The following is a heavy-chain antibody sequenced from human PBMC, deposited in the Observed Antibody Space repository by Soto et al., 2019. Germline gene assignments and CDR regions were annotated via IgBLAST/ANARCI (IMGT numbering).Heavy chain of an antibody. V-gene: IGHV3-23*01. CDR3: AKDKGPSVGDTPGYYCQGLAV. Sequence: PGGSLRLSCAASVFTFRSYSMSWVRQGPRKGLEWVSAISGSGGNIYYADSVKGRFTISRDNSKNTLCLEMNSLRAEDTAVYYCAKDKGPSVGDTPGYYCQGLAVWGQGTTVTVSS. CDR1: VFTFRSYS. D-gene: IGHD2-15*01. J-gene: IGHJ6*02. CDR2: ISGSGGNI.